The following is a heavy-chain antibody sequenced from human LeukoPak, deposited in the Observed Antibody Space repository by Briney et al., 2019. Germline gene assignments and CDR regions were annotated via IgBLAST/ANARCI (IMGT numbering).Heavy chain of an antibody. D-gene: IGHD3-22*01. J-gene: IGHJ3*01. CDR3: ATRPYYYDSSGYFFP. Sequence: ASVKVSCKVSGYTLTELSMHWVRQAPGEGLEWMGGFDPEDGETIYAQKFQGRVTMTEDTSTDTAYMELSSLRSEDTAVYCCATRPYYYDSSGYFFPWGQGTMVTVSS. CDR1: GYTLTELS. V-gene: IGHV1-24*01. CDR2: FDPEDGET.